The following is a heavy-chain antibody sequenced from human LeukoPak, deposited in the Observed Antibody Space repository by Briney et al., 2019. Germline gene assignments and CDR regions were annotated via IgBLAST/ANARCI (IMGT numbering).Heavy chain of an antibody. Sequence: GGSLRLSCAASGFTFSDYYMSWIRQAPGKGLEWVSYISSSSSYTNYAESVKGRFTISRDNAKNSLYLQMNSLRAEDTAVYYCARVVRVSAFDIWGQGTMVTVSS. J-gene: IGHJ3*02. V-gene: IGHV3-11*05. CDR3: ARVVRVSAFDI. CDR2: ISSSSSYT. CDR1: GFTFSDYY.